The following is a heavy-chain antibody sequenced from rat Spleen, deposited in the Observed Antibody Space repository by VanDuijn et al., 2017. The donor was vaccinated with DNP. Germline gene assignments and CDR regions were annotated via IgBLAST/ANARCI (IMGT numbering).Heavy chain of an antibody. CDR3: TRWGFMDA. CDR1: GFTFNNYW. D-gene: IGHD4-3*01. CDR2: ITGSGGSS. Sequence: EVQLVESGGGLVQPGRSMKLSCVASGFTFNNYWMAWIRQVPGKGLEWVASITGSGGSSYYPDSVKGRFTISRDNAKNTQYLQMDSLRSEDTATYYCTRWGFMDAWGQGISVTVSS. V-gene: IGHV5-31*01. J-gene: IGHJ4*01.